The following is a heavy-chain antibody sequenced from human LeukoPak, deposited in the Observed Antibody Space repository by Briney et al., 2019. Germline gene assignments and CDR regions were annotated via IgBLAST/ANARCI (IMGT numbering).Heavy chain of an antibody. CDR2: IIPIFGTA. Sequence: SVKVSCKASGGAFSSYAISWVRQAPGQGLEWMGRIIPIFGTANYAQKFQGRVTITTDESTSTAYMELSSLRSEDTAVYYCAREPLGVVPAAIHYWGQGTLVTVSS. CDR3: AREPLGVVPAAIHY. D-gene: IGHD2-2*01. J-gene: IGHJ4*02. CDR1: GGAFSSYA. V-gene: IGHV1-69*05.